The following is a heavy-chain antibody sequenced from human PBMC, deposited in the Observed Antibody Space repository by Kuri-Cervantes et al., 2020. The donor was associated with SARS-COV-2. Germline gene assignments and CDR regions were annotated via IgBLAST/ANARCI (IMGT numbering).Heavy chain of an antibody. J-gene: IGHJ4*02. CDR3: ARSRDGYNND. Sequence: SETLSLTCTVSGGSINDYYWGWIRQPPGKGLEWIGSIYYSGSTYYNPSLKSRVTISVDTSKNQFSLKLSSVTAADTAVYYCARSRDGYNNDWGQGTLVTVSS. D-gene: IGHD5-24*01. V-gene: IGHV4-39*01. CDR2: IYYSGST. CDR1: GGSINDYY.